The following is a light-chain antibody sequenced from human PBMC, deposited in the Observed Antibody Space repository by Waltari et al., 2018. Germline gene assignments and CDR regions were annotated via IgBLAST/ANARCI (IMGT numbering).Light chain of an antibody. CDR1: RPDVGSYSR. CDR3: RSYTSSTTLV. Sequence: QSALTQPPSVSGSPGQSVTISCPGTRPDVGSYSRVSWYQQPPGSAPKVIIYEVNKRPSGVPDRFSGSKSGNTASLTISGLQPEDEADYYCRSYTSSTTLVFGGGTSLTV. J-gene: IGLJ3*02. CDR2: EVN. V-gene: IGLV2-18*02.